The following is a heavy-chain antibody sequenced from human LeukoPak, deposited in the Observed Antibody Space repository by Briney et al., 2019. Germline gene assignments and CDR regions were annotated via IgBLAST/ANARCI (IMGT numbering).Heavy chain of an antibody. J-gene: IGHJ4*02. CDR1: GFTFNNAW. Sequence: GGSLRLSCAASGFTFNNAWMHWVRQAPGKGLEWVGRIRSKTDGGATDYAAPVKGRFTISRDDSKNMMYLQMNSLKTEDTALYFCATEEGRHTYGCFWRLIDDWGQGTLVTVSS. V-gene: IGHV3-15*01. CDR2: IRSKTDGGAT. CDR3: ATEEGRHTYGCFWRLIDD. D-gene: IGHD3-10*01.